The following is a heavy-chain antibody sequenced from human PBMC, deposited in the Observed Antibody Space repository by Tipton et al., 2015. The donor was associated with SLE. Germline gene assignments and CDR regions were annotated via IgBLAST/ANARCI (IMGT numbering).Heavy chain of an antibody. CDR3: ARASSIAARYFCFYMDV. J-gene: IGHJ6*03. Sequence: LRLSCTVSTDSISSGASYWSWIRQHPGKGLEWVGYIYYTGTTYYTPSLKSRATISVDMSKNQFSLSLNSVTAADTAVYYCARASSIAARYFCFYMDVWGKGTARTVSS. CDR1: TDSISSGASY. V-gene: IGHV4-31*02. D-gene: IGHD6-6*01. CDR2: IYYTGTT.